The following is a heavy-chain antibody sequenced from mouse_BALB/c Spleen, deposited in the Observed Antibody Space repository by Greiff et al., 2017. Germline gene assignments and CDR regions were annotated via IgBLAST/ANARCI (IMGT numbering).Heavy chain of an antibody. Sequence: QVQLKQSGPELVKPGASVKMSCKASGYALTDYVISWVKQRTGQGLEWIREIYPGCGSTYYNEKFKGKATLTADKSSHTAYMRLRSLTSEDSAVYFCGRGGHYYGCAYWGQGTLVTVSA. D-gene: IGHD1-2*01. CDR2: IYPGCGST. V-gene: IGHV1-77*01. J-gene: IGHJ3*01. CDR3: GRGGHYYGCAY. CDR1: GYALTDYV.